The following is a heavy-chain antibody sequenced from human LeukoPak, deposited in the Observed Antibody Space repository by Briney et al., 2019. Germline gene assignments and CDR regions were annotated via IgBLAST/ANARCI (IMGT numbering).Heavy chain of an antibody. CDR3: AKDGSGYSDGNLYYFDC. Sequence: GGSLRLSCAASGFTFSSYGMHWVRQAPGKGLEWVAVISYDGSNKYYADSVKGRFTISRDNSKNTLYLQMNSLRAEDTAVYYCAKDGSGYSDGNLYYFDCWGQGTLVTVSS. CDR1: GFTFSSYG. V-gene: IGHV3-30*18. CDR2: ISYDGSNK. D-gene: IGHD5-18*01. J-gene: IGHJ4*02.